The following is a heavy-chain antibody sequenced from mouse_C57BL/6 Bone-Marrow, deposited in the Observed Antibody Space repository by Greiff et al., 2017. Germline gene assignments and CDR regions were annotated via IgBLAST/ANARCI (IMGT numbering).Heavy chain of an antibody. Sequence: VQRVESGPGLVAPSQSLSITCTVSGFSLTSYGVHWVRQPPGKGLEWLVVIWSDGSTTYNSALKSRLSISKDNSKSQVFLKMNSLQTDDTAMYYCARRGDYGYDVFAYWGQGTLVTVSA. CDR1: GFSLTSYG. CDR2: IWSDGST. V-gene: IGHV2-6*03. D-gene: IGHD2-2*01. CDR3: ARRGDYGYDVFAY. J-gene: IGHJ3*01.